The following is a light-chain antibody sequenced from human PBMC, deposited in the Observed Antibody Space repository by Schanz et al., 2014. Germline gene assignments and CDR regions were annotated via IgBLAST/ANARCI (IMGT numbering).Light chain of an antibody. CDR2: GNN. V-gene: IGLV1-44*01. CDR1: SSNIGRNT. Sequence: QSVLTQPPSASGTPGQRVTISCSGSSSNIGRNTVSWYQQLPGTAPQLLIYGNNQRPSGVPDRFSGSKSGTSASLAISGLQSEDEAEYYCAAWDGSAWVFGGGTKLTVL. J-gene: IGLJ3*02. CDR3: AAWDGSAWV.